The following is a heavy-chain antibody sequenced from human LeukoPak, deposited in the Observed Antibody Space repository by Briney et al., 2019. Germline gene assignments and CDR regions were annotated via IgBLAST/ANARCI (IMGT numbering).Heavy chain of an antibody. Sequence: GGSLRLSCAASGFTFSSYVMSWVRQAPGKGLEWVSAISGSASGTYYADSVRGRFTISRDNSKNTLYLQMNSLRADDTAVYFCSFGVGNWFDPWAREPWSPSPQ. CDR3: SFGVGNWFDP. CDR2: ISGSASGT. V-gene: IGHV3-23*01. CDR1: GFTFSSYV. J-gene: IGHJ5*02. D-gene: IGHD3-3*01.